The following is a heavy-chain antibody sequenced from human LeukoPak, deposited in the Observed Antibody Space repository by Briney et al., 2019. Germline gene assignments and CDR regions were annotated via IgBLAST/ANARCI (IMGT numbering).Heavy chain of an antibody. V-gene: IGHV3-23*01. CDR2: ISSSGGTT. Sequence: GGSLRLSCAASGFTFSTYAVNWVRQAPGKGLEWVSAISSSGGTTYYADSVKGRFGISRDNSKNTLYLQMNSLRAEDTAVYYCARGRGIQLKYYFDHWGHGTLVTVSS. CDR3: ARGRGIQLKYYFDH. J-gene: IGHJ4*01. CDR1: GFTFSTYA. D-gene: IGHD5-18*01.